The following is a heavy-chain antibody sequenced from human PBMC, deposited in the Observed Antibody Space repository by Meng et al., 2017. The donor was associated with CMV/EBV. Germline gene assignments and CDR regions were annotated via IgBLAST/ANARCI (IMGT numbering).Heavy chain of an antibody. CDR1: GFTVSSNY. J-gene: IGHJ4*02. Sequence: VPLVGAGGGLLQPGGSLRLSCAASGFTVSSNYMSWVRQAPGKGLEWVSVIYSGGSTYYADSVKGRFTISRDNSKNTLYLQMNSLRAEDTAVYYCARDHSGPLSHWGQGTLVTVSS. V-gene: IGHV3-66*01. CDR3: ARDHSGPLSH. CDR2: IYSGGST. D-gene: IGHD1-1*01.